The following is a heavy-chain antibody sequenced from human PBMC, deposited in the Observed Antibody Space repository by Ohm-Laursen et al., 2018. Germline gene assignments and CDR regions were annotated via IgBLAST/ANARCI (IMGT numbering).Heavy chain of an antibody. CDR1: GLTFSSYR. CDR2: ITSSSTYI. Sequence: SLRLSCSASGLTFSSYRMNWVRQAPGKGLEWVSSITSSSTYIYYADSVKGRFTISRDNAKNSLYLQMDSLRAEDTAVYYCARGEIVTTIRSSYYGLDVWGQGTTVTVSS. CDR3: ARGEIVTTIRSSYYGLDV. J-gene: IGHJ6*02. D-gene: IGHD5-12*01. V-gene: IGHV3-21*01.